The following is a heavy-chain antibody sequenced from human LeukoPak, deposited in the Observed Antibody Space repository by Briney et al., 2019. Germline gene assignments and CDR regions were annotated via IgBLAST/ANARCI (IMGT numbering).Heavy chain of an antibody. D-gene: IGHD3-3*01. CDR1: GFTFSSYW. CDR2: IKQDGSEE. J-gene: IGHJ4*02. Sequence: PGGSLRLSCAVSGFTFSSYWMSWVRQAPGKGLEWVANIKQDGSEEYYVDSVKGRFTISRDNAKNSLYLQMNSLRAEDTAVYYCARGAIFGDYWGQGTLVTVSS. CDR3: ARGAIFGDY. V-gene: IGHV3-7*01.